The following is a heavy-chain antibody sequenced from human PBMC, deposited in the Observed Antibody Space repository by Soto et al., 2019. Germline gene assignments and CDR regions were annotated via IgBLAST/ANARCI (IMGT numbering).Heavy chain of an antibody. CDR1: GFTFSSYW. CDR2: IKQDGSEK. J-gene: IGHJ4*02. D-gene: IGHD2-2*01. Sequence: TGGSLRLSCAASGFTFSSYWMSWVRQAPGKGLEWVANIKQDGSEKYYVDSVKGRFTISRDNAKNSLYLQMNSLRAEDTAVYYCARARFRLVPANDYWGQGTLVNVSS. CDR3: ARARFRLVPANDY. V-gene: IGHV3-7*05.